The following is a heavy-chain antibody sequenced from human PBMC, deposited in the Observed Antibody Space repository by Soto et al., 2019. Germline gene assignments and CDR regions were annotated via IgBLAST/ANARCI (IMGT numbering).Heavy chain of an antibody. CDR3: AREACDSSSCNWFDP. V-gene: IGHV1-18*01. Sequence: ASVKVSCKASGYTFTSYGISWVRQDPGQGLEWMGWISAYNGNTNYAQKLQGRVTMTTDTSTSTAYMELRSLRSDDTAVYYCAREACDSSSCNWFDPWGQGTLVTVSS. D-gene: IGHD3-22*01. CDR2: ISAYNGNT. CDR1: GYTFTSYG. J-gene: IGHJ5*02.